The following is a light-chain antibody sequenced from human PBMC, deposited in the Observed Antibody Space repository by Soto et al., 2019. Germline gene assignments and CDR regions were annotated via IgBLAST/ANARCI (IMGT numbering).Light chain of an antibody. J-gene: IGKJ4*01. V-gene: IGKV3-11*01. CDR1: QSVSSY. CDR2: DAS. CDR3: QQRITWPLT. Sequence: EIVLTQSPATLSLSPGERATLSCRASQSVSSYLAWYQQKPGQAPRLLIHDASNRATGIPVRFSGSGSGTDFTLTISSLEPEDFAVYFCQQRITWPLTFGGGTKVEMK.